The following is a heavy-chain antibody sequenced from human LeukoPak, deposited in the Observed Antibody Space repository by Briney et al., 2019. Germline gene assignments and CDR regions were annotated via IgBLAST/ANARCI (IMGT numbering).Heavy chain of an antibody. D-gene: IGHD3-22*01. Sequence: GGSLRLSCAASGFTFSSYGMHWVRQAPAKGLEWVAFIRYDGSNKYYADSVKGRFTISRDNSKNTLYLQMNSLRAEDTAVYYCAKDSYYYDSSGYSSFDYWGQGTLVTVSS. CDR3: AKDSYYYDSSGYSSFDY. CDR2: IRYDGSNK. CDR1: GFTFSSYG. J-gene: IGHJ4*02. V-gene: IGHV3-30*02.